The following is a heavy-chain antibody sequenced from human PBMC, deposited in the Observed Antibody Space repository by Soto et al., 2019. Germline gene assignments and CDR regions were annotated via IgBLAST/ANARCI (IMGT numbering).Heavy chain of an antibody. CDR3: ATDYYDSSGYYPPNFDY. J-gene: IGHJ4*02. V-gene: IGHV3-30-3*01. Sequence: QPGGSLRLSCAASGFTFSSYAMHWVRQAPGKGLEWVAVISYDGSNKYYADSVKGRFTISRDNSKNTLYLQMNSLRAEDTAVYYCATDYYDSSGYYPPNFDYWGQGTLVTVSS. D-gene: IGHD3-22*01. CDR2: ISYDGSNK. CDR1: GFTFSSYA.